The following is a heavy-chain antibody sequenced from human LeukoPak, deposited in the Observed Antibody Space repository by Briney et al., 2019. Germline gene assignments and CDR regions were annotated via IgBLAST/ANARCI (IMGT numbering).Heavy chain of an antibody. J-gene: IGHJ4*02. CDR1: GGSFSGYY. D-gene: IGHD6-13*01. CDR2: INHSGST. Sequence: PSETLSLTCAVYGGSFSGYYWSWIRQPPGKGLEWIGEINHSGSTNYNPSLKSRVTISVDTSKNQFSLKLSSVTAADTAVYYCARGSRVYDYWGQGTLVTVSP. CDR3: ARGSRVYDY. V-gene: IGHV4-34*01.